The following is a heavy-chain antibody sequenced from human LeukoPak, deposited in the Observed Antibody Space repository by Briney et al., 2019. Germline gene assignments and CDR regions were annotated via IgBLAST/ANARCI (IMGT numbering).Heavy chain of an antibody. V-gene: IGHV3-66*01. Sequence: GGSLRLSCAASGFTVSSKYMTWVRQAPGKGLEWVSVIYTGGNTYYADSVKGRFTISRDNSKNTLYLQINSLRAEDTAVYYCAADLGTLTDYWSQGTLVTVSS. CDR2: IYTGGNT. CDR1: GFTVSSKY. CDR3: AADLGTLTDY. J-gene: IGHJ4*02. D-gene: IGHD3-16*01.